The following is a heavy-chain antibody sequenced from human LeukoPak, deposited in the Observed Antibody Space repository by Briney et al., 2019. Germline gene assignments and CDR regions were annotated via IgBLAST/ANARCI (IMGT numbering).Heavy chain of an antibody. CDR3: ARHEAEMSTILGGY. CDR2: IYHSGRT. D-gene: IGHD5-24*01. CDR1: GYSISSGYY. V-gene: IGHV4-38-2*01. Sequence: PSETLSLTCAVSGYSISSGYYWGWIRQPPGKGLEWIGSIYHSGRTFYNPSLKSRVTISVDTSKNQFSLRLSSVTSADTAVYYCARHEAEMSTILGGYWGQGTLVTVSS. J-gene: IGHJ4*02.